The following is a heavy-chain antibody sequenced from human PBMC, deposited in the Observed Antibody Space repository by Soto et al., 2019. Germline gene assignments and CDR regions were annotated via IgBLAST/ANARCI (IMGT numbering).Heavy chain of an antibody. Sequence: SETLSRTCTVSGGSMNDYYWSWIRQPAGKGLEWIGRIFTSGNTNYNPSLRSRLTMSVDTSTNQVSLRLTSVTAADTAVYYCASGRLVSRYYGLDVWGQGTTVTVSS. CDR1: GGSMNDYY. CDR3: ASGRLVSRYYGLDV. V-gene: IGHV4-4*07. J-gene: IGHJ6*02. CDR2: IFTSGNT. D-gene: IGHD6-6*01.